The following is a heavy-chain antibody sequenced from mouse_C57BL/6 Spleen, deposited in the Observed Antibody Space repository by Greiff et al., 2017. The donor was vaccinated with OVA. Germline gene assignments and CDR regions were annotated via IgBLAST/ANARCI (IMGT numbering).Heavy chain of an antibody. J-gene: IGHJ4*01. CDR1: GYTFTSYT. V-gene: IGHV1-4*01. CDR2: INPSSGYT. D-gene: IGHD2-3*01. Sequence: QVQLQQSGAELARPGASVKMSCKASGYTFTSYTMHWVKQRPGQGLEWIGYINPSSGYTKYNQKFKDKATLTADKSSSTAYMQLSSLTSEDSAVYDCASLYDGYHGDYAMDYWGQGTSVTVSS. CDR3: ASLYDGYHGDYAMDY.